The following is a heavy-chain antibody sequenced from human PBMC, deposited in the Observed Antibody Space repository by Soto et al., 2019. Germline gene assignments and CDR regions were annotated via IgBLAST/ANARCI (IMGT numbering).Heavy chain of an antibody. Sequence: QVQLRESGSGLVKPLETLSLTCGVSGGSLSGATYSWNWIRQPPGKGLEWIGYIFPCGTTYYNPSLKTQVTISLDVSKNQFAYSLRSFTAAYTAVYYCARSREFDYWSQGTLVIVSS. V-gene: IGHV4-30-2*01. CDR1: GGSLSGATYS. J-gene: IGHJ4*02. CDR2: IFPCGTT. CDR3: ARSREFDY.